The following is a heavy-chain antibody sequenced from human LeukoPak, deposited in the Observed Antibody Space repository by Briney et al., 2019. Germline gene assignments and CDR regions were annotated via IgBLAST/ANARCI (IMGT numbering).Heavy chain of an antibody. D-gene: IGHD3-10*01. V-gene: IGHV3-49*04. CDR1: GFTFRDYG. Sequence: PGESLRLSCTTSGFTFRDYGMSWVRQAPGKGLEWVGFIRSKANGGATEYAVSVKGRFTISRDDSKSIVYLQMSSLKTEDTAMYYCTNRVPDYSSSSGSYSYYFDDWGQGTLVIVSS. CDR3: TNRVPDYSSSSGSYSYYFDD. CDR2: IRSKANGGAT. J-gene: IGHJ4*02.